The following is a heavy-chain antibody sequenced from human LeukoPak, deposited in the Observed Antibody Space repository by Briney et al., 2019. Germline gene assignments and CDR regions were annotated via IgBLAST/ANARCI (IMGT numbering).Heavy chain of an antibody. CDR3: ARLSGARIAAAGLFDY. Sequence: SETLSLTCTVSGGSISSYYWSWIRQPPGKGLEWIGYIYYSGSTNYNPSLKTRVSISVDTSKNQFSLKLSSVTAADTAVYYCARLSGARIAAAGLFDYWGQGTLVTVSS. V-gene: IGHV4-59*08. CDR2: IYYSGST. CDR1: GGSISSYY. J-gene: IGHJ4*02. D-gene: IGHD6-13*01.